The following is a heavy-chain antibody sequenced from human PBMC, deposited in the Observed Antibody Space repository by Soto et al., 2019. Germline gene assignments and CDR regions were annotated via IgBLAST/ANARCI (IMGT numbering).Heavy chain of an antibody. V-gene: IGHV3-9*01. J-gene: IGHJ4*02. CDR1: GFTFDDYA. Sequence: VQLVESGGGLVQPGRSLRLSCAASGFTFDDYAMHWVRQVPGKGLEWVAGIGWNSVEIGYADSVKGRFTISRDNGKNSGFSEINSSRPEDTAFYYCAKVPEDHCRGLGCRSFDSWGQGTQVSVSS. CDR2: IGWNSVEI. CDR3: AKVPEDHCRGLGCRSFDS. D-gene: IGHD2-15*01.